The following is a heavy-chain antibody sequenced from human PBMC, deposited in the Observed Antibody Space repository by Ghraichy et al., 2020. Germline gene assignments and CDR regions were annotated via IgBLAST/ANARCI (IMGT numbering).Heavy chain of an antibody. J-gene: IGHJ4*02. Sequence: SETLSLTCTVSGDSIISNYHWGCIRQPPGKELEWIGSIYYSGTTYYNPSLKSRVTISVDTSKNQFSLKLTSVTAADTALYYCTRDFGSGRVDYWGQGTQVTVSS. CDR3: TRDFGSGRVDY. CDR1: GDSIISNYH. V-gene: IGHV4-38-2*02. D-gene: IGHD3-10*01. CDR2: IYYSGTT.